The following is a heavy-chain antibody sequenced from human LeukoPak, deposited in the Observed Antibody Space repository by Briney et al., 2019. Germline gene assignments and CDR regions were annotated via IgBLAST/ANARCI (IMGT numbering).Heavy chain of an antibody. J-gene: IGHJ5*02. Sequence: SVKVSCKASGYTFTGYYMHWVRQAPGQGLEWMGWINPNSGGTNYAQKFQGRGTMTRDTSISTAYMELRRLTPHDTAVYSCARDGNPVWFGELYNWLDTWGQGTLVTVSS. D-gene: IGHD3-10*01. CDR2: INPNSGGT. CDR1: GYTFTGYY. V-gene: IGHV1-2*02. CDR3: ARDGNPVWFGELYNWLDT.